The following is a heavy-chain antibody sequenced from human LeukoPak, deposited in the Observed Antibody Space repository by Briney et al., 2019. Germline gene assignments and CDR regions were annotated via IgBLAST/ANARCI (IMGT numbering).Heavy chain of an antibody. V-gene: IGHV1-69*04. CDR1: GGTFSSYA. Sequence: SVKVSCKASGGTFSSYAISWVRQAPGQGLEWMGRIIPILGIANYAQKFQGRVTITADKSTSTAYMELSSLRSEDTAVYYCARDLDGYNFFDYWGQGTLVTVSS. CDR2: IIPILGIA. J-gene: IGHJ4*02. D-gene: IGHD5-24*01. CDR3: ARDLDGYNFFDY.